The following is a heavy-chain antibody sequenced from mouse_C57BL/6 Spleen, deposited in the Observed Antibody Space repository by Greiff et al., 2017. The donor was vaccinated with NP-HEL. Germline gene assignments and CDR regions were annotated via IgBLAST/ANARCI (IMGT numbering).Heavy chain of an antibody. V-gene: IGHV1-7*01. J-gene: IGHJ1*03. CDR3: ARSSLGRDWYFDV. D-gene: IGHD4-1*01. CDR2: INPSSGYT. Sequence: VQLQQSGAELAKPGASVKLSCKASGYTFTSYWMHWVKQRPGQGLEWIGYINPSSGYTKYNQKFKDKATLTADKSSSTAYMQLSSLTYEDSAVYYCARSSLGRDWYFDVWGTGTTVTVSS. CDR1: GYTFTSYW.